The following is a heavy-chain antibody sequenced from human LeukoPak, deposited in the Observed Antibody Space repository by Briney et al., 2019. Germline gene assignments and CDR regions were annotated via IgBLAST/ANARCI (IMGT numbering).Heavy chain of an antibody. D-gene: IGHD2-2*01. CDR1: GGSISSYY. J-gene: IGHJ4*02. Sequence: SETLSLTCTVSGGSISSYYWSWIRQPPGKGLEWIGYIYYSGSTNYNPSLKSRVTISVDTSKNQFSLKLSSVTAADTAVYYCAREVVPAAGGFDYWGQGTPVTVSS. CDR2: IYYSGST. V-gene: IGHV4-59*01. CDR3: AREVVPAAGGFDY.